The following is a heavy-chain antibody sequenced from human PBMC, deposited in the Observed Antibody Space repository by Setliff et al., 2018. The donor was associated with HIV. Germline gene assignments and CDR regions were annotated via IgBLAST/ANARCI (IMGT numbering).Heavy chain of an antibody. CDR2: IHSSGST. D-gene: IGHD2-21*02. CDR3: ATLDHSGGNFLAY. Sequence: TSETLSLTCTVSGGSVNDFYCNWIRQPPGKGPEWIGYIHSSGSTIYNPSLKSRITISLDTSEEQFSLELSSATAADTAVYYCATLDHSGGNFLAYWGQGSLVTVSS. J-gene: IGHJ4*02. V-gene: IGHV4-4*09. CDR1: GGSVNDFY.